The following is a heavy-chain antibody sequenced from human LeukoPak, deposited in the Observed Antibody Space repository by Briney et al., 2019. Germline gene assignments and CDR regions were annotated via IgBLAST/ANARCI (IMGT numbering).Heavy chain of an antibody. J-gene: IGHJ5*02. Sequence: GGSLRLSCTASGFTFTNYSMNWVRQAPGKGLVWVSRINSDGSSTSYADSVKGRFTISRDNAKNTLYLQMNSLRAEDTAVYYCARGDYDILTGYYAWGQGTLVTVSS. D-gene: IGHD3-9*01. CDR3: ARGDYDILTGYYA. CDR1: GFTFTNYS. CDR2: INSDGSST. V-gene: IGHV3-74*01.